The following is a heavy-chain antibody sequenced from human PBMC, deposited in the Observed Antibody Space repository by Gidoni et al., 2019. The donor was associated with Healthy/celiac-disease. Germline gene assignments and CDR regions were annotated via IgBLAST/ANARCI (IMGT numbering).Heavy chain of an antibody. J-gene: IGHJ4*02. CDR1: GYTFTGYY. CDR3: ARFDSSGYLRDY. V-gene: IGHV1-2*02. CDR2: INPNSGGK. Sequence: QVQLVQSGAEVKKPGASVKVSCKASGYTFTGYYMHWVRQAPGQGLEWMGWINPNSGGKNYAQKCQGRVTMTRDKSISTAYMELSRLRSDDTAVYYCARFDSSGYLRDYWGQGTLVTVSS. D-gene: IGHD3-22*01.